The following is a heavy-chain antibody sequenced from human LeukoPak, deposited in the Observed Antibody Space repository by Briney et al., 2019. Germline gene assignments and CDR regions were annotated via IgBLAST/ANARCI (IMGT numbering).Heavy chain of an antibody. CDR1: GFTFSSYS. D-gene: IGHD3-10*01. CDR3: ARSFNYGSGSYYSFFDY. Sequence: PGGSLRLSCAASGFTFSSYSMNWVRQAPGKGLEWVSSISSSSSYIYYADSVKGRFTISRDNSRNTLYPEMNSLRADDTAVYYCARSFNYGSGSYYSFFDYWGQGTLVTVSS. CDR2: ISSSSSYI. J-gene: IGHJ4*02. V-gene: IGHV3-21*04.